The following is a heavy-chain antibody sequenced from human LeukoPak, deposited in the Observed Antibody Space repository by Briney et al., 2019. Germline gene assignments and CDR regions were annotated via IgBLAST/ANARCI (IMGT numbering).Heavy chain of an antibody. V-gene: IGHV4-59*01. CDR3: ARAGYSNEGYSGYGHEDY. CDR2: IYYSGST. J-gene: IGHJ4*02. CDR1: GGSMSSYY. D-gene: IGHD5-12*01. Sequence: SETLSLTCTVSGGSMSSYYWSWIRQPPGKGLEWIGYIYYSGSTNYNPSLKSRVTISVDTSKNQFSLELSSVTAADTALYYCARAGYSNEGYSGYGHEDYWGQGTLVTVSS.